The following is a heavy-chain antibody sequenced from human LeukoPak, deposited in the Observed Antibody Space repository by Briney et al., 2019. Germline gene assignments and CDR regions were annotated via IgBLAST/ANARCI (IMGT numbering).Heavy chain of an antibody. D-gene: IGHD4/OR15-4a*01. J-gene: IGHJ4*02. CDR1: GGSISSSSYY. CDR2: IYYSGTT. CDR3: VRLPYGASRSDS. Sequence: PSETLSLTCTVSGGSISSSSYYWGWIRQPPGKGLEWIATIYYSGTTYYNPSLKSRVTISGDTSKNQFSLKLSSVTAADTAVYYCVRLPYGASRSDSWGQGTLVTVSS. V-gene: IGHV4-39*01.